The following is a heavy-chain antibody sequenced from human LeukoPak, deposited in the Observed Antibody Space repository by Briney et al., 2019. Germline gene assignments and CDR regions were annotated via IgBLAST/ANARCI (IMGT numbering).Heavy chain of an antibody. Sequence: SETLSLTCAVYGGSFSGYYWSWIRQPPGKGLEWIGEINHSGSTNYNPSLKSRVTISVDTSKNRFSLKLSSATAADTAVYYCAREPGIAVAGTSLFDYWGQGTLVTVSS. CDR2: INHSGST. V-gene: IGHV4-34*01. D-gene: IGHD6-19*01. J-gene: IGHJ4*02. CDR3: AREPGIAVAGTSLFDY. CDR1: GGSFSGYY.